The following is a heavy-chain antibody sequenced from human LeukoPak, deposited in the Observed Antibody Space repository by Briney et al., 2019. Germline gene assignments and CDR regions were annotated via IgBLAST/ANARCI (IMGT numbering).Heavy chain of an antibody. CDR2: IYHSGST. D-gene: IGHD2-15*01. CDR1: GGSFSGYY. CDR3: ARGLGGAFDI. J-gene: IGHJ3*02. V-gene: IGHV4-34*01. Sequence: SETLSLTCAVYGGSFSGYYWSWIRQPPGKGLEWIGSIYHSGSTYYNPSLKSRVTISVDTSKNQFSLKLNSVTAADTAVYYCARGLGGAFDIWGQGTMVTVSS.